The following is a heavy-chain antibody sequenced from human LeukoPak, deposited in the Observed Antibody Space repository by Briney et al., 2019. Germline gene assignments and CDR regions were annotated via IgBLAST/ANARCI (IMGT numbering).Heavy chain of an antibody. J-gene: IGHJ4*02. CDR1: GFSFSSYR. Sequence: GGSLRLSRATSGFSFSSYRMSWVRQAPGKGLEGVGSIKQEGRKKYNVDSVKGRSTIYRDSAKNSLSLTVNNLRAGATHVFYCARALDSSRSRYQAFEYWGEGTPLTVSS. V-gene: IGHV3-7*01. CDR2: IKQEGRKK. D-gene: IGHD2-2*01. CDR3: ARALDSSRSRYQAFEY.